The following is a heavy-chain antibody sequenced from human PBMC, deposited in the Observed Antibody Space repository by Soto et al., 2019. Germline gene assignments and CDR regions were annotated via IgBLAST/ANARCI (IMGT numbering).Heavy chain of an antibody. CDR1: GGSISSDIYH. CDR3: AREDDGGDRDYYGLDV. CDR2: IYYSGSI. V-gene: IGHV4-30-4*08. Sequence: QVHLQQSGPGLVSPSQTLSLTCTVSGGSISSDIYHWTWIRQSPGKGLEWIGYIYYSGSIFYNPSFKSRVTISVDTSKNQFSLQLSSVTAADTAVYFCAREDDGGDRDYYGLDVWGQGTTVTVSS. D-gene: IGHD2-21*02. J-gene: IGHJ6*02.